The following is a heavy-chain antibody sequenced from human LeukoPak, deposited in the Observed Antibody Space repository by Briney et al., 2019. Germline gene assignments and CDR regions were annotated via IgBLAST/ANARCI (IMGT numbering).Heavy chain of an antibody. CDR1: GFTFSSYA. V-gene: IGHV3-30-3*01. CDR2: ISYDGSNK. CDR3: ARDLVVVVPAAIRGVYYYYGMDV. D-gene: IGHD2-2*02. Sequence: GGSLRLSCEASGFTFSSYAMHWVRQAPGKGLEWVAVISYDGSNKYYADSVKGRFTISRDNSKNTLYLQMNSLRAEDTAVYYCARDLVVVVPAAIRGVYYYYGMDVWGQGTTVTVSS. J-gene: IGHJ6*02.